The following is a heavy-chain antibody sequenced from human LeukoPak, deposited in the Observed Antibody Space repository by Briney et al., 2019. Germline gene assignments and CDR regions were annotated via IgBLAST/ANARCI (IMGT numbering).Heavy chain of an antibody. Sequence: GGSLRLSCAASGFTFSSYWMNWARQAPGKELEWVASINHNGNVNYYVDSVKGRFTISRDNAKNSLYLQMSNLRAEDTAVYFCARGGGLDVWGQGATVTVSS. J-gene: IGHJ6*02. CDR1: GFTFSSYW. CDR3: ARGGGLDV. D-gene: IGHD3-16*01. V-gene: IGHV3-7*03. CDR2: INHNGNVN.